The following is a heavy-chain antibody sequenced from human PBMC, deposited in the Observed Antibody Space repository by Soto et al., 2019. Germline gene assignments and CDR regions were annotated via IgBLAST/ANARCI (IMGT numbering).Heavy chain of an antibody. D-gene: IGHD5-12*01. J-gene: IGHJ4*02. V-gene: IGHV4-30-4*01. CDR1: GASIAGGSYY. CDR2: IPSRGRP. CDR3: ARDQYSGYDFAL. Sequence: QVHLRELGPGLVKPSQTLSLTCSVSGASIAGGSYYWSWIRQPPGKGLEWIGYIPSRGRPFYNPSLTSRVSISADSSNNHLSLQLTSVTAADTAVYYCARDQYSGYDFALWGQGTLVTVSS.